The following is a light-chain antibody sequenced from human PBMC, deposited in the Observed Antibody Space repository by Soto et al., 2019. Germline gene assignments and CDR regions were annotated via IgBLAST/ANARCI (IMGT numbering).Light chain of an antibody. V-gene: IGKV1-5*03. Sequence: DIQMTQSPSTLSASVGDRVTVTCRASQSVRDWVAWYQQQAGSAPRLLIYKASSLQSGVPSRFSGSGFGTEFTLTISSLQPDDFASYYCQQYYSYSPLTFGGGTKVDIK. J-gene: IGKJ4*01. CDR1: QSVRDW. CDR3: QQYYSYSPLT. CDR2: KAS.